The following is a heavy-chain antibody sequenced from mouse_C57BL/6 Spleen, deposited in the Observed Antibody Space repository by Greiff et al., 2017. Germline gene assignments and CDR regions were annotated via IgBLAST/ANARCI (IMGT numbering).Heavy chain of an antibody. D-gene: IGHD3-3*01. Sequence: DVQLQQSGAELVRPGASVKLSCTASGFNIKDYYMHWVKQRPEQGLEWIGRVDPEDGDTEYAPKFQGKATMTADTSSNTAYLQLSSLTSEDTAVYYCGWSWFAYWGQGALVTVSA. V-gene: IGHV14-1*01. CDR1: GFNIKDYY. J-gene: IGHJ3*01. CDR3: GWSWFAY. CDR2: VDPEDGDT.